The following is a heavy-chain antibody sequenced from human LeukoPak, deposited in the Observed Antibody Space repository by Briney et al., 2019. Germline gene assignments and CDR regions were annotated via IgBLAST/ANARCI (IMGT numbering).Heavy chain of an antibody. D-gene: IGHD1-1*01. Sequence: SETLSLTCTVSGGSITNSYWNWIRQSPGKGLEWIGYINYSGTTNYNPPLRGRVTISVDTSKNQFSLKLSSVTAADTAVYFCARDPLSTNDFDIWGQGTMVTVSS. CDR3: ARDPLSTNDFDI. CDR2: INYSGTT. J-gene: IGHJ3*02. V-gene: IGHV4-59*01. CDR1: GGSITNSY.